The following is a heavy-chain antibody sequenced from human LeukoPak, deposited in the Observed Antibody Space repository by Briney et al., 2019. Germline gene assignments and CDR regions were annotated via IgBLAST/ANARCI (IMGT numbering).Heavy chain of an antibody. CDR2: ICGSGGST. V-gene: IGHV3-23*01. J-gene: IGHJ4*02. D-gene: IGHD6-19*01. CDR1: GFTFSSYA. CDR3: ASYSSGWYGPFDY. Sequence: GGSLRLSCAASGFTFSSYAMSWVRQAPGKGLEWVSAICGSGGSTYYADSVKGRFTISRDNSKNTLYLQMNSLRAEDTAVYYCASYSSGWYGPFDYWGQGTLVTVSS.